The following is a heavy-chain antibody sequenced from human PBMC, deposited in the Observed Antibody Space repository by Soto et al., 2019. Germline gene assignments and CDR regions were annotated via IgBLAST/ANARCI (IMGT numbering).Heavy chain of an antibody. CDR3: ASPSIAARPGYYGMDV. J-gene: IGHJ6*02. CDR1: GGSISSYY. Sequence: QVQLQESGPGLVKPSETLSLTCTVSGGSISSYYWSWIRQPPGKGLEWIGYIYYSGSTNYNPSLKSRVTISVDTSKNQFALKLSSVTDADTAVYYCASPSIAARPGYYGMDVWGQGTTVTVSS. CDR2: IYYSGST. D-gene: IGHD6-6*01. V-gene: IGHV4-59*01.